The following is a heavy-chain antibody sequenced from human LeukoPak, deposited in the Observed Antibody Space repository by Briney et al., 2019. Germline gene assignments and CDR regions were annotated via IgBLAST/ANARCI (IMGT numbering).Heavy chain of an antibody. J-gene: IGHJ4*02. CDR1: GYTFTDYY. Sequence: AAVNISCKVSGYTFTDYYMHWVQQAPGKGLEWMGLVDPEDGETIYTEKFQGRVTITADTSTDTAYMELSSLRSEDTAVYYCATDPLSNNYDYWGQGTLVTVSS. D-gene: IGHD4-11*01. CDR2: VDPEDGET. CDR3: ATDPLSNNYDY. V-gene: IGHV1-69-2*01.